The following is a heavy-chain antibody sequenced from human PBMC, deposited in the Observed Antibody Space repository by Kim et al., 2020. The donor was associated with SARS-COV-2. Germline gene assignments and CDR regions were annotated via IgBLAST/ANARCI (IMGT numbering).Heavy chain of an antibody. CDR1: GFTFTNAW. V-gene: IGHV3-15*01. J-gene: IGHJ3*02. Sequence: GGSLRLSCAVSGFTFTNAWMSWVRQAPGKGLEWVGRIKSKTDGGTTDYAAPVKGRFTISRDDSKNTLYLQMNSLKTEDTAVYYCTTDYSWLFGSFDAFDIWGQGTLVTVSS. CDR3: TTDYSWLFGSFDAFDI. CDR2: IKSKTDGGTT. D-gene: IGHD6-19*01.